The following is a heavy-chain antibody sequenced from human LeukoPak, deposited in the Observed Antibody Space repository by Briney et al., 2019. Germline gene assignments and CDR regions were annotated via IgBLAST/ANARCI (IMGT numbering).Heavy chain of an antibody. Sequence: PSETLSLTCTVSGDSISSSSYYRGWIRQPPGKGLEWIGSIYYSGSTYYNSSLESRVTISADTSKNQFSLKLSSVTAADTAVYYCARDYGDFTYFDYWGQGTLVTVSS. D-gene: IGHD4-17*01. V-gene: IGHV4-39*07. CDR1: GDSISSSSYY. CDR3: ARDYGDFTYFDY. CDR2: IYYSGST. J-gene: IGHJ4*02.